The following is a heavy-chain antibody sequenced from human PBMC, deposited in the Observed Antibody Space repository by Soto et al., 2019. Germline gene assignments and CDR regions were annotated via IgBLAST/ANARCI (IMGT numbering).Heavy chain of an antibody. CDR2: ISAYNGNT. J-gene: IGHJ6*02. Sequence: ASVKVSCKASGYTFTSYGISWVRQAPGQGLEWVGWISAYNGNTNYAQKLHGRVTMTTDTSTSTAYMELRSLGSDDTAVDYCASVGVSCWSSYLYGMDVWGQGTTVTVSS. V-gene: IGHV1-18*04. CDR1: GYTFTSYG. CDR3: ASVGVSCWSSYLYGMDV. D-gene: IGHD3-3*01.